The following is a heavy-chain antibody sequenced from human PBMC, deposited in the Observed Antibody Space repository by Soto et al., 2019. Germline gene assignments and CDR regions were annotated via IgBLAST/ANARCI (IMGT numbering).Heavy chain of an antibody. V-gene: IGHV4-30-2*01. J-gene: IGHJ6*02. Sequence: SETLSLTCAVSGVSISSDGYSWSWIRQPPGKGLEWIGFIYQSGSTYYNPSLKSRGTMSVDRSKNQFSLKLTSVTAADTAVYYCARAYYDFWTSYHYGMDVWGQGTTVTVSS. D-gene: IGHD3-3*01. CDR1: GVSISSDGYS. CDR2: IYQSGST. CDR3: ARAYYDFWTSYHYGMDV.